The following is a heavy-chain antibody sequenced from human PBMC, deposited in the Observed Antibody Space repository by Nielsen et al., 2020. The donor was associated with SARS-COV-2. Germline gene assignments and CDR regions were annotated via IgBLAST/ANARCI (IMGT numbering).Heavy chain of an antibody. CDR2: IYYSGST. CDR3: ARGFDY. Sequence: ESLKISCAASGFTFSSYGMHWVRQAPGKGLEWIGYIYYSGSTDYNPSLKSRVTISVDTSKNQFSLKLSSVTAADTAVYYCARGFDYWGQGTLVTVSS. J-gene: IGHJ4*02. V-gene: IGHV4-59*01. CDR1: GFTFSSYG.